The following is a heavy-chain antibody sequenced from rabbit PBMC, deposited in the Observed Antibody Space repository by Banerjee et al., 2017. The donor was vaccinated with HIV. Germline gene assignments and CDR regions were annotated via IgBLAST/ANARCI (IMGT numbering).Heavy chain of an antibody. CDR2: INAGSSGST. J-gene: IGHJ4*01. D-gene: IGHD6-1*01. CDR3: ARGGPSGYGGYGYVTEGYRL. Sequence: QSLEESGGDLVKPGASLTLTCTASGFSFSSTYWICWVRQAPGKGLEWIACINAGSSGSTYYASWAKGRFTISKTSSTTVTLQMTSLTAADTATYFCARGGPSGYGGYGYVTEGYRLWGPGTLVTVS. CDR1: GFSFSSTYW. V-gene: IGHV1S40*01.